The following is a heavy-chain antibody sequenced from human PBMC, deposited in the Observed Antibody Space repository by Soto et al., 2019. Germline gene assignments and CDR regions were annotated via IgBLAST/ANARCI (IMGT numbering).Heavy chain of an antibody. CDR2: IRSKANNYAT. J-gene: IGHJ4*02. CDR1: GLTFSDSA. D-gene: IGHD1-26*01. V-gene: IGHV3-73*01. CDR3: ARLWSEREPNFDH. Sequence: GGSLRLSCAASGLTFSDSAMHWVRQASGKGLEWVGRIRSKANNYATVYAASVKGRFTISRDDSKNTAYLQMNSLKTEDTAVYFCARLWSEREPNFDHWGRGTLVTVSS.